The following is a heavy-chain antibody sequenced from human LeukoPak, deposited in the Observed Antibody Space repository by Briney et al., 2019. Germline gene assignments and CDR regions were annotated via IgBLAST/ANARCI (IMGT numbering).Heavy chain of an antibody. J-gene: IGHJ4*02. Sequence: SGGSLRLSCAASGFTFSSYGMHWVRQAPGKGLEWVAVISYDGSNKYYADSVKGRFTISRDNSKNTLYLQMNSLRAEDTAVYYCAKEQAYYYDSSGSPLGYWGQGTLVTVSS. D-gene: IGHD3-22*01. CDR1: GFTFSSYG. V-gene: IGHV3-30*18. CDR2: ISYDGSNK. CDR3: AKEQAYYYDSSGSPLGY.